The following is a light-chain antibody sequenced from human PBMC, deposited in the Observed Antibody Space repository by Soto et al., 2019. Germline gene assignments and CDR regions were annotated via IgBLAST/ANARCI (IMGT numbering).Light chain of an antibody. Sequence: DIQVTQAPCFLSGYVGGRGSITCRDSQGISSYLAWYQQTPGKAPQFLIYDASNLESGVPSRFSGSGSGTEFTLTISSLQPDDFATYYCQQYSSYWTFGQGTKVDIK. CDR3: QQYSSYWT. CDR1: QGISSY. CDR2: DAS. J-gene: IGKJ1*01. V-gene: IGKV1-9*01.